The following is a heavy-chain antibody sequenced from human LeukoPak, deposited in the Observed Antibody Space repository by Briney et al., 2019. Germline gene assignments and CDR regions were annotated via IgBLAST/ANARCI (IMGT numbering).Heavy chain of an antibody. CDR1: GGSFSGYY. J-gene: IGHJ4*02. CDR3: ARSSRTQVQGSSSSDFDY. V-gene: IGHV4-34*01. CDR2: INHSGST. D-gene: IGHD6-6*01. Sequence: SETLSLTCAVCGGSFSGYYWSWIRQPPGKGLEWIGEINHSGSTNYNPSLKSRVTISVDTSKNQFSLKLSSVTAADTAVYYCARSSRTQVQGSSSSDFDYWGQGTLVTVSS.